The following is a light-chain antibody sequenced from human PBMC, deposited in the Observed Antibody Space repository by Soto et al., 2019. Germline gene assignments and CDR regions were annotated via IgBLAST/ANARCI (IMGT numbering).Light chain of an antibody. CDR1: QSVSTW. J-gene: IGKJ1*01. V-gene: IGKV1-5*01. CDR3: QQYNSHPWT. Sequence: DIQMTQSPSTLSASVGDRVTITCRASQSVSTWLAWYQQKLGKAPKLLIYDASILQSGVPSRFSGSRSGTDFTLTISSLQPDDFATYYCQQYNSHPWTFGHGTKVDIK. CDR2: DAS.